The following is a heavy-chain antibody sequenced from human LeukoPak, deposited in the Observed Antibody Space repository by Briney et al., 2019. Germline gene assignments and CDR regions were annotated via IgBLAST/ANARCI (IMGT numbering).Heavy chain of an antibody. D-gene: IGHD2-15*01. V-gene: IGHV5-51*01. Sequence: GESLKISCKGSGYSFTSYWIGWVRQMPGKGLEWMGIIYRGDSDTRYSPSFQGQVTISADKSISTAYLQWSSLKASDTAMYYCARPVRYCSGGSCYSYYYFDYWGQGTLVTVSS. J-gene: IGHJ4*02. CDR2: IYRGDSDT. CDR1: GYSFTSYW. CDR3: ARPVRYCSGGSCYSYYYFDY.